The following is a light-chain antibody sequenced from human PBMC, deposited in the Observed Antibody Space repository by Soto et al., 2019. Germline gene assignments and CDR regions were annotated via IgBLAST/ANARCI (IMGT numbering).Light chain of an antibody. J-gene: IGKJ1*01. CDR3: QQRSHWPPWT. Sequence: EIVLTQSPATLPLSPGERATLSCRASQSVSSYLAWYQQKPVQAPRLLIYDSSNRATGIPARFSASGSGSDFTLTISSLEPEYCAVYYCQQRSHWPPWTFGQRTKVDIK. V-gene: IGKV3-11*01. CDR1: QSVSSY. CDR2: DSS.